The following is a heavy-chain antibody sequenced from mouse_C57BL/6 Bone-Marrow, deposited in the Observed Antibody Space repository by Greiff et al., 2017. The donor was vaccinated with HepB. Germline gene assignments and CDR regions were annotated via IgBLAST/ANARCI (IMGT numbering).Heavy chain of an antibody. V-gene: IGHV1-55*01. CDR3: ARWATIGSKSFAY. J-gene: IGHJ3*01. D-gene: IGHD2-14*01. CDR1: GYTFTSYW. Sequence: VQLQQPGAELVKPGASVKMSCKASGYTFTSYWITWVKQRPGQGLEWIGDIYPGSGSTNYNEKFKSKATLTVDTSSSTAYMQLSSLTSEDSAVYYCARWATIGSKSFAYWGQGTLVTVSA. CDR2: IYPGSGST.